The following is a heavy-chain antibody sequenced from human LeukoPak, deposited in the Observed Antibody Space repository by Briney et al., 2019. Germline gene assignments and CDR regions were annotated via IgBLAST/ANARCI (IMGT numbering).Heavy chain of an antibody. CDR2: ISSTSTTI. Sequence: PWGSLTLSCAASGFTFTTYNRNWVRQAPGQGLEWVSYISSTSTTIYYAASVEGRFTISRDNAKNSLFLQMHGLRDEDTAVYYCAREGPNYHPNCYLDLRGRGSLVTVSS. CDR1: GFTFTTYN. D-gene: IGHD4/OR15-4a*01. CDR3: AREGPNYHPNCYLDL. V-gene: IGHV3-48*02. J-gene: IGHJ2*01.